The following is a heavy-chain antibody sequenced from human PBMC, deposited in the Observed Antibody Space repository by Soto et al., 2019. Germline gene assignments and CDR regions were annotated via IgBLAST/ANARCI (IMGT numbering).Heavy chain of an antibody. J-gene: IGHJ4*02. V-gene: IGHV1-69*13. CDR2: IIPIFGTA. D-gene: IGHD3-22*01. CDR3: AGMVTGYYDSSGYFPY. Sequence: GASVKVSCKASGYTFTSYAISWVRQAPGQGLEWMGGIIPIFGTANYAQKFQGRVTITADESTSTAYMELSSLRSEDTAVYYCAGMVTGYYDSSGYFPYWGQGTLVTVSS. CDR1: GYTFTSYA.